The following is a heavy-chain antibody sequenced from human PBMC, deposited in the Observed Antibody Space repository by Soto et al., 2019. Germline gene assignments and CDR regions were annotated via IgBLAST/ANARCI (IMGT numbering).Heavy chain of an antibody. CDR3: ARDRDSSYFPPPYYFDS. J-gene: IGHJ4*02. D-gene: IGHD4-4*01. CDR1: AFTFRSYT. Sequence: QVQLVESGGGVVQPGRSLRLSCAASAFTFRSYTMHWVGQAPGKGLEWVATISYDGSKKNYADSVRGRFTIARDNSKSTLFLQMDSLRPEDTAVYSCARDRDSSYFPPPYYFDSWCQGTLVTVSS. CDR2: ISYDGSKK. V-gene: IGHV3-30*04.